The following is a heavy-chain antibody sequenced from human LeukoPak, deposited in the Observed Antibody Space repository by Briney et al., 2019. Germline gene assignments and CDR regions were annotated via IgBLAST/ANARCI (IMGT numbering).Heavy chain of an antibody. Sequence: SETLSLTCAVYGGSFSGYYWSWIRQPPGKGLEWIGEINHSGSTKYNPPLKSRVTISVDTSKNQFSLKLSSVTAADTAMYYCAREDAVSSDDAFDLWGQGTMVTVS. CDR2: INHSGST. D-gene: IGHD6-19*01. CDR3: AREDAVSSDDAFDL. V-gene: IGHV4-34*01. J-gene: IGHJ3*01. CDR1: GGSFSGYY.